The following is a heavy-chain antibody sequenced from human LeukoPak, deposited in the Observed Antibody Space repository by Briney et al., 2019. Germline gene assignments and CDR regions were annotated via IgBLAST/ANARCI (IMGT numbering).Heavy chain of an antibody. CDR1: GYTFTSYY. CDR3: ATEVGAAAGHWFDP. J-gene: IGHJ5*02. D-gene: IGHD6-13*01. V-gene: IGHV1-46*01. CDR2: INPSGGST. Sequence: GASVKVSCKASGYTFTSYYMHWVRQAPGQGLEWMGIINPSGGSTSYAQKFQGRVTMTEDTSTDTAYMELSSLRSEDTAVYYCATEVGAAAGHWFDPWGQGTLVTVSS.